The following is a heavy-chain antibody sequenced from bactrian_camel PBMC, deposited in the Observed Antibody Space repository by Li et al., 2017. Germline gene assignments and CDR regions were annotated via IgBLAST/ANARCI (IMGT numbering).Heavy chain of an antibody. J-gene: IGHJ4*01. CDR3: TKHVAYSGAHY. CDR1: GFTFSSNS. Sequence: VQLVESGGGLVQPGGSLRLSCAASGFTFSSNSMSWVRQAPGKGLEWVSAISGGADKTYNADSVKGRFTISRDNVKNTLYLQLNSLKAGDTAMYYCTKHVAYSGAHYWGQGTQVTVS. V-gene: IGHV3S31*01. CDR2: ISGGADKT. D-gene: IGHD2*01.